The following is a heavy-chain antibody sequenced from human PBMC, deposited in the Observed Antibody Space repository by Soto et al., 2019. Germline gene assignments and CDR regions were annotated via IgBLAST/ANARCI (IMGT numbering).Heavy chain of an antibody. CDR2: ISSSSSTI. Sequence: GGSLRLSCAASGFTFSSYSMNWVRQAPGKGLEWVSYISSSSSTIYYADSVKGRFTISRDNAKNSLYLQMNSLRAEDTAVYYCARDEQGDFDYWGRGTLVTVSS. CDR1: GFTFSSYS. V-gene: IGHV3-48*01. J-gene: IGHJ4*02. CDR3: ARDEQGDFDY.